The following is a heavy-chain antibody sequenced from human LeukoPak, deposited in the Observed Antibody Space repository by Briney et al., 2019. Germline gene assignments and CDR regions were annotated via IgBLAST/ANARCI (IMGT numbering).Heavy chain of an antibody. V-gene: IGHV4-4*07. CDR3: ARGTASSSWIDY. Sequence: PSETLSLTCTVSGGFISSYYWIWIRQPAGKGLEWIGRIYTSGSTNYNPSLKSRVTMSVDTSKNQFSLKLSSVTAADTAVYYCARGTASSSWIDYWGQGTLVTVSS. CDR1: GGFISSYY. D-gene: IGHD6-13*01. CDR2: IYTSGST. J-gene: IGHJ4*02.